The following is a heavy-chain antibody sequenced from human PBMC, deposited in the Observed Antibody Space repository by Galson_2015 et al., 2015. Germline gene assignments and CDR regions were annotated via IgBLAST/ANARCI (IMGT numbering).Heavy chain of an antibody. D-gene: IGHD3-10*01. V-gene: IGHV3-21*04. CDR3: ARDLGRYYGSGSYYKRLSWFDP. Sequence: SLRLSCAASGFTFSSYSMNWVRQAPGKGLEWVSSISSSSSYIYYADSVKGRFTISRDNAKNSLYLQMNSLRAEDTAVYYCARDLGRYYGSGSYYKRLSWFDPWGQGTLVTVSS. CDR1: GFTFSSYS. J-gene: IGHJ5*02. CDR2: ISSSSSYI.